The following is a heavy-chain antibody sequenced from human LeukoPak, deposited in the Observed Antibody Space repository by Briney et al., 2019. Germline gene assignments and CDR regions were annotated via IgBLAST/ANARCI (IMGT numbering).Heavy chain of an antibody. D-gene: IGHD1-7*01. CDR1: GFTFSSYW. CDR2: IKQDGSEK. J-gene: IGHJ6*03. Sequence: GGSLRLSCAASGFTFSSYWMSWVRQAPGKGLEWVANIKQDGSEKYYVDSVKGRFTISRDNAKNSLYLQMNSLRAEDTAVYYCARDKGNYVTYYMDVWGKGTTVTVSS. V-gene: IGHV3-7*01. CDR3: ARDKGNYVTYYMDV.